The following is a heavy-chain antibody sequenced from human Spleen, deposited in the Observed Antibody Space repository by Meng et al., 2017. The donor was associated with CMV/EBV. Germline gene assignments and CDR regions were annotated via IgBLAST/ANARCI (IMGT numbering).Heavy chain of an antibody. D-gene: IGHD3-3*01. J-gene: IGHJ4*02. CDR1: GFTFSSYW. V-gene: IGHV3-74*01. Sequence: GESLKISCAASGFTFSSYWMHWVRQAPGKGLVWVSRRNSDGSSTSYADSVKGRFTISRDNAKNTLYLQMNSLRAEDTAVYYCARGFWSAPTMVVDYWGQGTLVTVSS. CDR2: RNSDGSST. CDR3: ARGFWSAPTMVVDY.